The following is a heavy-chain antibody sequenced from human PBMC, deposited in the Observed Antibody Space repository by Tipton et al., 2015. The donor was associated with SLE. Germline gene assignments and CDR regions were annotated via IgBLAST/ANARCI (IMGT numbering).Heavy chain of an antibody. V-gene: IGHV4-34*01. D-gene: IGHD2-2*01. CDR1: GGSFSGYY. Sequence: TLSLTCAVYGGSFSGYYWSWIRQPPGKGLEWIGEINHSGSTNYNPSLKSRVTISVDTSKNQFSLKLSSVTAADTAVYYCARGGPGGTSWMPPNYFDYWGQGTLVTVSS. CDR3: ARGGPGGTSWMPPNYFDY. J-gene: IGHJ4*02. CDR2: INHSGST.